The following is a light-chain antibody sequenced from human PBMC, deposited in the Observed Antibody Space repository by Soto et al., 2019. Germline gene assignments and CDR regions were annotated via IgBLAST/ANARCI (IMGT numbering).Light chain of an antibody. CDR3: QQYKSYST. CDR2: EAS. CDR1: QNINKW. J-gene: IGKJ1*01. Sequence: DIPMTQSPSTLSASVGDRVTITCRASQNINKWLAWYQQKPGKAPKLLIYEASTLEGGVPSRFSGSGSGTEFTLTISSLHPDDFATYWCQQYKSYSTFGQGTKMDIK. V-gene: IGKV1-5*03.